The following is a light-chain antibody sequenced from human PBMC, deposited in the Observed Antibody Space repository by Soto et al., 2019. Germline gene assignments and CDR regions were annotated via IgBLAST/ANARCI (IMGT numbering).Light chain of an antibody. V-gene: IGKV1-5*03. CDR2: KAS. J-gene: IGKJ1*01. CDR1: QTISSW. CDR3: QHYNSYSEA. Sequence: EIQMTQYPSTQSASVGDRVTITCLASQTISSWLAWYQQKPGKAPKLLIYKASTLKSGVPSRFSGSGSGTEFTLTISSLQPDDFATYYCQHYNSYSEAFGQGTKVDI.